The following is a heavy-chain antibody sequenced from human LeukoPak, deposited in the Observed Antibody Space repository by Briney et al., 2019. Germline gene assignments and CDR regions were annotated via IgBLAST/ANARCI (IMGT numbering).Heavy chain of an antibody. V-gene: IGHV5-51*01. D-gene: IGHD3-22*01. CDR3: ARQFRYYESSGNRYHDVFDI. CDR2: MYPGDSDS. CDR1: TYNFATFW. J-gene: IGHJ3*02. Sequence: GESLKISCKGSTYNFATFWIGWVRQMPGKGLEWMGIMYPGDSDSRYSPSFQGQVTISVDKSISTAYLQWSSLKASDTAMYYCARQFRYYESSGNRYHDVFDIWGQGTMVTVSS.